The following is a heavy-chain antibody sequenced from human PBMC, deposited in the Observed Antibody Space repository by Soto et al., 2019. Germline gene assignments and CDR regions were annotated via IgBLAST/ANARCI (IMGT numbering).Heavy chain of an antibody. CDR2: IFSNDEK. CDR1: GFSLSNARMD. D-gene: IGHD6-13*01. V-gene: IGHV2-26*01. Sequence: SGPTLVNPTETLTLTCTVSGFSLSNARMDVSWIRQPPGKALEWLAHIFSNDEKSYSTSLKSRLTISKDTSKSQVVLTMTNMDPVDTATYYCARYSSSWDLYYYYYMDVWGKGTTVTVSS. CDR3: ARYSSSWDLYYYYYMDV. J-gene: IGHJ6*03.